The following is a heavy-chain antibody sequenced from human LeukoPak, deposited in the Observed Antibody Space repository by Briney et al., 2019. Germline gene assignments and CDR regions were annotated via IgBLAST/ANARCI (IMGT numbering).Heavy chain of an antibody. D-gene: IGHD3-10*01. V-gene: IGHV4-59*01. CDR3: ARGGITMVRGVIRFDP. J-gene: IGHJ5*02. CDR2: IYYSGST. Sequence: SETLSLTCTVSGGSISSYYWSWIRQPPGKGLEWIGYIYYSGSTNYNPSLKSRVTISVGTSKNQFSLKLSSVTAADTAVYYCARGGITMVRGVIRFDPWGQRTLVTVSS. CDR1: GGSISSYY.